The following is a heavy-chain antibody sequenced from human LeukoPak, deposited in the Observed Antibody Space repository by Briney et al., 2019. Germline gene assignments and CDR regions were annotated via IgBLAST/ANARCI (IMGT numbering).Heavy chain of an antibody. J-gene: IGHJ4*02. Sequence: GASVKVSCKASGYTFTGYYMHWVRQAPGQGLEWMGWINPNSGGTNYAQTFQGRVTMTRDTSISTAYMELSRLRSDDTAVYYCARGDGSLVGGGSSNYWGQGTLVTVSS. CDR2: INPNSGGT. CDR3: ARGDGSLVGGGSSNY. V-gene: IGHV1-2*02. CDR1: GYTFTGYY. D-gene: IGHD1-26*01.